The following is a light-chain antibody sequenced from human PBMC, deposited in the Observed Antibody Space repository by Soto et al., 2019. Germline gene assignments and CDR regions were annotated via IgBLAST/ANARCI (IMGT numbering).Light chain of an antibody. Sequence: DIPMTQPTXTLSASVGNRVIITCRASQTVKRCMAWYQQKPGKAPKLLISDVSTLERGVPSRCSGSGSATEVTLTISGLQPDDFATYCCQQYTDYVYPFGQGTKVDIK. V-gene: IGKV1-5*01. CDR3: QQYTDYVYP. CDR2: DVS. J-gene: IGKJ1*01. CDR1: QTVKRC.